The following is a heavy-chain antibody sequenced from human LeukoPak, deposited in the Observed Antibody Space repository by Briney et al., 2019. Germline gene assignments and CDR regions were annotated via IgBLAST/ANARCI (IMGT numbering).Heavy chain of an antibody. CDR3: ARHSGAIFIYGLDV. D-gene: IGHD3-10*01. V-gene: IGHV5-51*01. Sequence: PGASLKISCKGSGYSFTSYWIGWVRQMPGEGLEWMGIIYPGDSDTRYSPSFQGQVTISSDKSTSTAYLQWSSLKASDTAIYYCARHSGAIFIYGLDVWGQGTTVTVSS. CDR2: IYPGDSDT. CDR1: GYSFTSYW. J-gene: IGHJ6*02.